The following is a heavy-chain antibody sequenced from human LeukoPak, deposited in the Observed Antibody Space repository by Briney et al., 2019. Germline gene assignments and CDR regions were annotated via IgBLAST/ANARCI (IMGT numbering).Heavy chain of an antibody. D-gene: IGHD5-24*01. CDR2: IKQDGSKK. Sequence: LTGGSLRLSCAASGFTLRSYWMTWVRQAPGKGLEWVANIKQDGSKKSYVDSVKGRFTISRDNAKNSLYLQMNSLRAEDTAIYYCTRVGYIDEGIDYWGQGTLVTVSS. J-gene: IGHJ4*02. CDR3: TRVGYIDEGIDY. V-gene: IGHV3-7*04. CDR1: GFTLRSYW.